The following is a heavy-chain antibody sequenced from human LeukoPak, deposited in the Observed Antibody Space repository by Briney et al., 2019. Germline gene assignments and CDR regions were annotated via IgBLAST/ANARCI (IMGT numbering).Heavy chain of an antibody. CDR1: GFMFSDYS. CDR3: AKKTYYYDSSASPRGWFDP. V-gene: IGHV3-69-1*01. D-gene: IGHD3-22*01. J-gene: IGHJ5*02. Sequence: GGSLRLSCAASGFMFSDYSINWVRQAPGKGLEWVSFMSSRDIMYFADSVKGRFTISRDNSKNTLYLQMNSLRAEDTAVYYCAKKTYYYDSSASPRGWFDPWGQGTLVTVSS. CDR2: MSSRDIM.